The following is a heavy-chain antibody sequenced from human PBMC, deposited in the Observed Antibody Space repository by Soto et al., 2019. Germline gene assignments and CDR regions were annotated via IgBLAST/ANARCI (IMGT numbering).Heavy chain of an antibody. J-gene: IGHJ5*02. Sequence: GGSLRLSCAASGSTFSSYGMHWVRQAPGKGLEWVAVIWYDGSNKYYADSVKGRFTISRDNSKNTLYLQMNSLRAEDTAVYYCARDLRPYYYGSGSSHGNWFDPWGQGTLVTVS. CDR2: IWYDGSNK. D-gene: IGHD3-10*01. CDR3: ARDLRPYYYGSGSSHGNWFDP. CDR1: GSTFSSYG. V-gene: IGHV3-33*01.